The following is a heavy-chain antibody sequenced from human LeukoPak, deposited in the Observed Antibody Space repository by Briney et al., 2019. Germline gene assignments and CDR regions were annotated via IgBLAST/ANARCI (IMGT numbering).Heavy chain of an antibody. J-gene: IGHJ4*02. D-gene: IGHD3-22*01. CDR3: ARTLQISRLFYRGYFDY. Sequence: SETLSLTCTVSGGSISSYYWSWIRQPPGKGLEWIGYIYYSGSTNYNPSLKSRVTISVDTSKNQFSLKLSSVTAADTAAYYCARTLQISRLFYRGYFDYWGQGTLVTVSS. V-gene: IGHV4-59*12. CDR1: GGSISSYY. CDR2: IYYSGST.